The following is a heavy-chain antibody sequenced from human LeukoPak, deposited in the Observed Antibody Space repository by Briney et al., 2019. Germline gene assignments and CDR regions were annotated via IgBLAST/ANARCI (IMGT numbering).Heavy chain of an antibody. CDR2: INPNSGGT. D-gene: IGHD3-22*01. CDR1: GYTFTGYY. J-gene: IGHJ4*02. CDR3: ARGGYYDSSGYRVLDY. Sequence: ASVKVSCKASGYTFTGYYMHWVRQAPGQGLEWMGWINPNSGGTNYAQKFQGRVTMTRDTSISTAHMELSRLRSDDTDVYYCARGGYYDSSGYRVLDYWGQGTLVTVSS. V-gene: IGHV1-2*02.